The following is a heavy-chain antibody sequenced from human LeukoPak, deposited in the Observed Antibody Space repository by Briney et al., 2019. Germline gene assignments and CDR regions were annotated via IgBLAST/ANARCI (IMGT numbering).Heavy chain of an antibody. J-gene: IGHJ4*02. CDR1: GFTFDDYA. Sequence: GGSLRLSCAASGFTFDDYAVHWVRQAPGKGLEWVSGISWNSGSIGYADSVKGRFTISRDNAKNSLYLQMNSLRAEDTALYYCAKRFGGYSYGYGFDYWGQGTLVTVSS. V-gene: IGHV3-9*01. CDR3: AKRFGGYSYGYGFDY. CDR2: ISWNSGSI. D-gene: IGHD5-18*01.